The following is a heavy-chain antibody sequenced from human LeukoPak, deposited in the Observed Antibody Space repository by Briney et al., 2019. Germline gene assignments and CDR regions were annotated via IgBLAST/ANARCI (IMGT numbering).Heavy chain of an antibody. V-gene: IGHV3-23*01. J-gene: IGHJ4*02. CDR1: GFTFGSSS. CDR2: VGGSTGNT. D-gene: IGHD1-20*01. CDR3: AKDPHRHNWNDGHPSS. Sequence: GGSLRLSCAASGFTFGSSSMSWVRQAPGKGLEWVSAVGGSTGNTYYADSVKGRFTISRDNSKNTLFPQMNSLRAEDTAVYYCAKDPHRHNWNDGHPSSWGQGTLVTVSS.